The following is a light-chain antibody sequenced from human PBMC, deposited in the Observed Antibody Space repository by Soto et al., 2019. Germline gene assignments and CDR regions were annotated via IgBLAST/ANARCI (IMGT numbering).Light chain of an antibody. CDR2: DAY. Sequence: EIVLTQSPATLSLSAGERATLSWRASQSVSSYLAWYQQKPGQAPRLLIYDAYNRATGIPARFSGSGSGTDFTLTISSLEPEDFAVYYCQQRSNWPPITFGQGTRLEIK. J-gene: IGKJ5*01. V-gene: IGKV3-11*01. CDR3: QQRSNWPPIT. CDR1: QSVSSY.